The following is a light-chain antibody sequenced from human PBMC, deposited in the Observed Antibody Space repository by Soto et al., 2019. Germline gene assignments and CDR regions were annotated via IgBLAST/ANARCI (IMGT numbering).Light chain of an antibody. Sequence: DIQMSHSLSTLSVSVGDRVTITCRASQTISSWLAWYQQKPGKAPKLLIYKASTLKSGVPSRFSGSGSGTEFTLTISSLQSEDCAGYCCPQYNNWPRTFGQGTKVDI. CDR1: QTISSW. V-gene: IGKV1-5*03. CDR2: KAS. J-gene: IGKJ1*01. CDR3: PQYNNWPRT.